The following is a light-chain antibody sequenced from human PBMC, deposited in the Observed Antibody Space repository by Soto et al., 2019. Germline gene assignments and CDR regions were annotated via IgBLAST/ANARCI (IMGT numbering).Light chain of an antibody. CDR1: SSDIGAYNY. Sequence: QSALTQPASVSGSPGQSITISCTGTSSDIGAYNYVSWYQHHPGKAPKLMIYDVSSRPSGVSSRFSGSKSGNTASLTISGLQAEDEADYYCTSYTGSSTSYVFGTGTKVTVL. J-gene: IGLJ1*01. V-gene: IGLV2-14*03. CDR3: TSYTGSSTSYV. CDR2: DVS.